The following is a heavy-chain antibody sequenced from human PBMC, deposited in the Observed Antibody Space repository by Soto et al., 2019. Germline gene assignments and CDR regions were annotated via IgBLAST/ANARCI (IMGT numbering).Heavy chain of an antibody. V-gene: IGHV4-34*01. CDR1: GGSFSGYY. CDR2: INHSGST. Sequence: QVQLQQWGAGLLKPSETLSLTCAVSGGSFSGYYWSWIRQPPGKGLEWIGEINHSGSTTDHPSLKSRLTRSVDGSNNQFPLNLSSVPAADTAVYYCARGRRRIDPAAGTLDSWGQGILVTVSS. D-gene: IGHD6-13*01. CDR3: ARGRRRIDPAAGTLDS. J-gene: IGHJ4*02.